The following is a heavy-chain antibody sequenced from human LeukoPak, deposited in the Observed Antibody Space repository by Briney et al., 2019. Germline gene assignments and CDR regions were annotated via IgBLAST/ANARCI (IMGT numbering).Heavy chain of an antibody. D-gene: IGHD3-22*01. V-gene: IGHV3-30-3*01. Sequence: GVSLRLSCAASGFTFSSYAMHWVRQAPGKGLEWVAVISYDGSNKYYADSVKGRFTISRDNSKNTLYLQMNSLRAEDTAVYYCARHYDSNSYGPGYWGQGTLVTVSS. CDR2: ISYDGSNK. J-gene: IGHJ4*02. CDR3: ARHYDSNSYGPGY. CDR1: GFTFSSYA.